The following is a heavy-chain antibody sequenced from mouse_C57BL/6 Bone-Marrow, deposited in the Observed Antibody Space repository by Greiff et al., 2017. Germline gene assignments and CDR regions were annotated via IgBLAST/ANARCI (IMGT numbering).Heavy chain of an antibody. CDR1: GSSFTGYY. Sequence: VQLQQSGPELVKPGASVQISCKASGSSFTGYYTNWVKLSPEKSLEWIGEINPSTGGTTYNQKFKAKATLTVDKPSSTASMRLTKLTSAYSAFYYCARRDYDGYGDFWGLGTTLPVSS. D-gene: IGHD2-4*01. V-gene: IGHV1-42*01. CDR3: ARRDYDGYGDF. J-gene: IGHJ2*01. CDR2: INPSTGGT.